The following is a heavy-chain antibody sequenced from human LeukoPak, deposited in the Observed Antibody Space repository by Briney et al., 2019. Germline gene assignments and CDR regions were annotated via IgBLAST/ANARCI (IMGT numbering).Heavy chain of an antibody. CDR1: GFTFSESW. V-gene: IGHV3-7*01. D-gene: IGHD3-16*01. Sequence: GGSLRLSCAASGFTFSESWMSWVRQAPGKGLEWVANMNQDGSEKDYVDSVKGRFTITRDNARKSLYLQMSSLRVEDTAVYYCATYSHWVAGDVWGQGTTVTVSS. CDR2: MNQDGSEK. J-gene: IGHJ6*02. CDR3: ATYSHWVAGDV.